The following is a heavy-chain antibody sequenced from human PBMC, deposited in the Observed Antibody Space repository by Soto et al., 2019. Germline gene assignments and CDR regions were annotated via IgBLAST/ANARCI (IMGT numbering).Heavy chain of an antibody. V-gene: IGHV1-46*01. Sequence: GASVKVSCKASGYTFTSYYMHWVRQAPGQGLEWMGIINPSGGSTSYAQKFQGRVTMTRDTSTSTVYMELSSLRSEDTAVYYCARPQRGDDVKNAFDLWGQGTMVTVSS. J-gene: IGHJ3*01. CDR2: INPSGGST. D-gene: IGHD2-21*02. CDR3: ARPQRGDDVKNAFDL. CDR1: GYTFTSYY.